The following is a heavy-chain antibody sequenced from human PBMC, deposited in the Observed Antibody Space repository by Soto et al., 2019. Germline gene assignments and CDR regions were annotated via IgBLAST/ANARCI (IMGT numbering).Heavy chain of an antibody. D-gene: IGHD3-10*01. V-gene: IGHV4-39*01. J-gene: IGHJ4*02. CDR2: IYYSGST. CDR1: GGSISSSSYY. CDR3: ARTLWFGESHFDY. Sequence: ETLSLTCTVSGGSISSSSYYWGWIRQPPGKGLEWIGSIYYSGSTYYNPSLKSRVTISVDTSKNQFSLKLSSVTAADTAVYYCARTLWFGESHFDYWGQGTLVTVSS.